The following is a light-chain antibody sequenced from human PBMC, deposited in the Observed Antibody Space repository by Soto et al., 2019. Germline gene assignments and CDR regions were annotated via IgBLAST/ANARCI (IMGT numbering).Light chain of an antibody. V-gene: IGKV1-9*01. CDR2: AAS. Sequence: IQLTQSPSSLSASVGDRVTITCRASQGISSYLAWYQQKTGKAPKVLIYAASTLQSGVPSRFIGNDPGTDFTLTTSSLQPEAFAPYEYQQNKSYPLTFVGRTKVAVK. CDR3: QQNKSYPLT. CDR1: QGISSY. J-gene: IGKJ4*01.